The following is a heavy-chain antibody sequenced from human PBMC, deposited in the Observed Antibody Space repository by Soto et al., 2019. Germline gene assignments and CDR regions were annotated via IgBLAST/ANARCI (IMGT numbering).Heavy chain of an antibody. J-gene: IGHJ4*02. CDR3: ARNVPVTALGY. CDR2: TYSGGDT. D-gene: IGHD4-17*01. V-gene: IGHV3-66*01. Sequence: EVRLVESGGGLVQPGGSLRRSCAASGVTVGNNYMNWVRQAPGKGLEWVSVTYSGGDTRYADSVKGRFTMSRDSTKNAMYLQMDSVRAGDTAGYFCARNVPVTALGYWGQGSLVTVSS. CDR1: GVTVGNNY.